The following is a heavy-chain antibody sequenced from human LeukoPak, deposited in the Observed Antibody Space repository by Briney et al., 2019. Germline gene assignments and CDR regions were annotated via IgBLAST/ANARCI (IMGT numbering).Heavy chain of an antibody. CDR3: AGNDYYDSSGYYNY. D-gene: IGHD3-22*01. CDR2: ISAYNGNT. Sequence: ASVKVSCKASGYTFTSYGISWVRQAPGQGLEWMGWISAYNGNTNYAQKLQGRVTMTTDTSTSTAYMELSSLRSDDTAVYYCAGNDYYDSSGYYNYWGQGTLVTVSS. V-gene: IGHV1-18*01. J-gene: IGHJ4*02. CDR1: GYTFTSYG.